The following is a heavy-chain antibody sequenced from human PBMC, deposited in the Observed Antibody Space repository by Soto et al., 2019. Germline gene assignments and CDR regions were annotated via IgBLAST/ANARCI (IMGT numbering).Heavy chain of an antibody. D-gene: IGHD3-22*01. CDR1: GYTFTSYY. CDR2: INPSGGST. CDR3: ARDSDSSGYYPAKGMDV. Sequence: ASVKVSCKASGYTFTSYYMHWVRQAPGQGLEWMGIINPSGGSTSYAQKFQGRVTMTRDTSTSTVYMELSSLRSEDTAVYYCARDSDSSGYYPAKGMDVWGQGTTVTVSS. J-gene: IGHJ6*02. V-gene: IGHV1-46*01.